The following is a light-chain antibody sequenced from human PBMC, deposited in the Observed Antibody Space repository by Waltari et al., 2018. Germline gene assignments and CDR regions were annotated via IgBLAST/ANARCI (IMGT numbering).Light chain of an antibody. CDR1: NSNLGNTF. CDR3: AAWDATLRSVV. CDR2: KSD. Sequence: QSVLTQPPAASATPGQRVTISCSGSNSNLGNTFVSWYQKLPGATPRLLIYKSDQRPSGVPDRFSGSKSGASASLAIGGLRSDDEGDYYCAAWDATLRSVVFGGGAKLTVL. J-gene: IGLJ2*01. V-gene: IGLV1-47*01.